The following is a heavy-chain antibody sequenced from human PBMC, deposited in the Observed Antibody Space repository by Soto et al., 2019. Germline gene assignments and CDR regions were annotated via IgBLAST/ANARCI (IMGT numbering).Heavy chain of an antibody. V-gene: IGHV3-23*01. CDR2: ISGSGGST. Sequence: GGSLRLSCAASGFTFSSYAMSWVRQAPGKGLEWVSAISGSGGSTYYADSVKGRFTISRDNSKNTLYLQMNSLRAEDTAVYYCANTNRIAAANKDNFDYWGQGTLVTVSS. CDR3: ANTNRIAAANKDNFDY. J-gene: IGHJ4*02. CDR1: GFTFSSYA. D-gene: IGHD6-13*01.